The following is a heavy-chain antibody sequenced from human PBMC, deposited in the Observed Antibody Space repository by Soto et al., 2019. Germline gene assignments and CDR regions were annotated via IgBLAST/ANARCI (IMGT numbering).Heavy chain of an antibody. CDR3: TTDYGDLN. CDR1: GGSVSSGTYY. J-gene: IGHJ4*02. CDR2: IYYPGST. V-gene: IGHV4-61*01. Sequence: PSETLSLTCTVSGGSVSSGTYYWSWIRQPPGKGLEWIGYIYYPGSTNYNPSLKSRVTISIDTSKNQFSLKLSSVTAADTAVYYCTTDYGDLNWGQGTLVTVSS. D-gene: IGHD4-17*01.